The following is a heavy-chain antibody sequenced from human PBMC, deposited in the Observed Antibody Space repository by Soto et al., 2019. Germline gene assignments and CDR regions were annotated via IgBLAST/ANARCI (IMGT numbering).Heavy chain of an antibody. CDR1: GFALQRFT. Sequence: GGSLRLSCTTSGFALQRFTMHWVRQAPGRGLEWVAAISYDGSQQFYVDSVRGRFTISRDNSNNTLNLQMNGLRGDDTAVYFCAAEALLRYFDLWGQGVPVTVSS. V-gene: IGHV3-30-3*01. CDR2: ISYDGSQQ. D-gene: IGHD3-22*01. CDR3: AAEALLRYFDL. J-gene: IGHJ4*02.